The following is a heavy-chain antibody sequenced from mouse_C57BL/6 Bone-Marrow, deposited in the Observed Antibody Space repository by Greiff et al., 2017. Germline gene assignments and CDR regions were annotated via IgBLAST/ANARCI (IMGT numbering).Heavy chain of an antibody. J-gene: IGHJ3*01. CDR3: ARQRLRSWFAY. V-gene: IGHV5-6*01. D-gene: IGHD1-1*01. CDR1: GFTFSSSG. Sequence: EVKLVESGGDLVKPGGSLTLSCAASGFTFSSSGMSWVRQTPDKRLEWVATISSGGSYTYYPDSVKGRFTISRDNAKNTLYLQMSSLKSEDTAMYYGARQRLRSWFAYWGQGTLVTVSA. CDR2: ISSGGSYT.